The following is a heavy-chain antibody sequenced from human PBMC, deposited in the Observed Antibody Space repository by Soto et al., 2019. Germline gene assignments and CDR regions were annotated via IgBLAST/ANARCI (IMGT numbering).Heavy chain of an antibody. CDR1: GFSLSSSGVG. CDR2: IYWDDDK. Sequence: QITLKESRPTLVKPTQTLTLTCTISGFSLSSSGVGVGWIRQPPGKALEWLTLIYWDDDKRYSPSLKSRLNITKDTSKNQVVLTMTNMDPVDTATYYCVHRLSSRTNSGYDLWGQGTLVTVSS. J-gene: IGHJ4*02. D-gene: IGHD5-12*01. V-gene: IGHV2-5*02. CDR3: VHRLSSRTNSGYDL.